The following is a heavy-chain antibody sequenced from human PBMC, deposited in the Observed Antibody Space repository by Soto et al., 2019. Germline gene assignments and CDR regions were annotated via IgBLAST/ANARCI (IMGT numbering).Heavy chain of an antibody. V-gene: IGHV3-30*18. CDR1: GFIFNSYG. J-gene: IGHJ6*02. Sequence: GGFLRLSCAASGFIFNSYGMHWVRQAPGKGLEWVAVISYDGSNKDYADSVKGRFTISRDNSKNTLYLQMNSLRAEDTAVYYCAKDKVYYYDYYGMDVWGQGTTVTVSS. D-gene: IGHD3-22*01. CDR3: AKDKVYYYDYYGMDV. CDR2: ISYDGSNK.